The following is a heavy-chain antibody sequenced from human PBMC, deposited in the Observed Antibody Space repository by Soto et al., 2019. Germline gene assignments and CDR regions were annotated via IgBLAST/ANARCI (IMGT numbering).Heavy chain of an antibody. D-gene: IGHD3-10*01. V-gene: IGHV4-39*01. CDR1: GESIWSDTDY. CDR3: ARRLEEFGNYWFDP. Sequence: SETLSLTCTVSGESIWSDTDYWAWIRQPPGKGPEWIGSIYYSGSTYYNPSLKSRITISVDTSKNQFSLKLNSVTAADTVVYYCARRLEEFGNYWFDPWGQGTLVTVSS. J-gene: IGHJ5*02. CDR2: IYYSGST.